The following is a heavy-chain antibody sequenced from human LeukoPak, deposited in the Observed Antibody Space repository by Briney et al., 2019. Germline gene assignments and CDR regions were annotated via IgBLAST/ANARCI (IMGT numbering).Heavy chain of an antibody. Sequence: GGSLRLSCAASGFTFSNAWMSWVRQAPGKGLEWVGRIKSKTDGGTTDYAAPVKGRFTISRDDSKNTLYLQMNSLKTEDTAVYYCTTEGYYYDSSGYFEVDAFDIWGQGTMVTVSS. CDR1: GFTFSNAW. V-gene: IGHV3-15*01. CDR3: TTEGYYYDSSGYFEVDAFDI. J-gene: IGHJ3*02. D-gene: IGHD3-22*01. CDR2: IKSKTDGGTT.